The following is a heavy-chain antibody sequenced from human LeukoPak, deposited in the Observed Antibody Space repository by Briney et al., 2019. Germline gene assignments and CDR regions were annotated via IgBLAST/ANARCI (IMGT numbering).Heavy chain of an antibody. J-gene: IGHJ5*02. CDR3: ARGGGSSFTRFDP. CDR2: INPNSGGT. D-gene: IGHD6-13*01. CDR1: GYTFTSYY. Sequence: ASVKVSCKASGYTFTSYYMHWVRQAPGQGLEWMGWINPNSGGTNYAQKFQGRVTMTRDTSISTAYMELSRLRSDDTAVYYCARGGGSSFTRFDPWGQGTLVTVSS. V-gene: IGHV1-2*02.